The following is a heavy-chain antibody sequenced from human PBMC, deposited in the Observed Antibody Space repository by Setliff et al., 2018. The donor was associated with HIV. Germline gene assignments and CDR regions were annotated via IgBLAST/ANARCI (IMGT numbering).Heavy chain of an antibody. Sequence: GGSLRLSCAASGFTFSDYYMSWIRQAPGKGLGWVSYISSSGSTIYYADSVKGRFTISRDNAKNSLYLQMNSLRAEDTAIYYCARARIPGSGYYYYYMDVWGKGTTVTVSS. V-gene: IGHV3-11*04. J-gene: IGHJ6*03. CDR3: ARARIPGSGYYYYYMDV. D-gene: IGHD1-20*01. CDR1: GFTFSDYY. CDR2: ISSSGSTI.